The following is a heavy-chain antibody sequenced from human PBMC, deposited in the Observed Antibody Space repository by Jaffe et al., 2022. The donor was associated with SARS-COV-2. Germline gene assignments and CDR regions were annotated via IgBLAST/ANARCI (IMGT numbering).Heavy chain of an antibody. D-gene: IGHD3-10*01. J-gene: IGHJ6*02. CDR2: ISYDGSNK. CDR1: GFTFSSYG. Sequence: QVQLVESGGGVVQPGRSLRLSCAASGFTFSSYGMHWVRQAPGKGLEWVAVISYDGSNKYYADSVKGRFTISRDNSKNTLYLQMNSLRAEDTAVYYCAKDSSWLRRPETLYGMDVWGQGTTVTVSS. CDR3: AKDSSWLRRPETLYGMDV. V-gene: IGHV3-30*18.